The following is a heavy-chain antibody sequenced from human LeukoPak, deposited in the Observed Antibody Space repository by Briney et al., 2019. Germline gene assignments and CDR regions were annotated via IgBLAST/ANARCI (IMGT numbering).Heavy chain of an antibody. D-gene: IGHD6-13*01. CDR3: ARAGYSSSWYGGN. Sequence: PSETLSLTCTVSGGSTSSSSYYWGWIRQPPGKGLEWIGSIHYSGRTYNNPSLKSRVTISVDTSKNQFSLKLSSVTAADTAVYYCARAGYSSSWYGGNWGQGTLVTVSS. CDR2: IHYSGRT. V-gene: IGHV4-39*07. J-gene: IGHJ1*01. CDR1: GGSTSSSSYY.